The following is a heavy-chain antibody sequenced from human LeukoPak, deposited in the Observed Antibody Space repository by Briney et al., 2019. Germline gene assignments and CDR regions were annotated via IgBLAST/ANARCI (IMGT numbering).Heavy chain of an antibody. CDR2: ISGSGSTI. J-gene: IGHJ4*02. D-gene: IGHD6-13*01. V-gene: IGHV3-48*03. CDR1: GFTFSSYE. CDR3: AKIAAAGTSPYFDY. Sequence: GGSLRLSCAASGFTFSSYEMNWVRQAPGKGLEWVSYISGSGSTIYYADSVKGRFTISRDNSKNTLYLQMNSLRAEDTAVYYCAKIAAAGTSPYFDYWGQGTLVTVSS.